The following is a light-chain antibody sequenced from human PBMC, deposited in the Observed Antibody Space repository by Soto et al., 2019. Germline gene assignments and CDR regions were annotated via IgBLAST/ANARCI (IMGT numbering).Light chain of an antibody. V-gene: IGLV8-61*01. J-gene: IGLJ2*01. CDR2: STN. Sequence: QAVVSQEPSFSVSPGGTVTLTCGLTSGSVLTSYYPTWYQQTPGQAPRTLIYSTNIRSSGVPDRFSGSILGNKAALTITGDQADDESDYYCALYVGTGTVVFGGGTKVTVL. CDR3: ALYVGTGTVV. CDR1: SGSVLTSYY.